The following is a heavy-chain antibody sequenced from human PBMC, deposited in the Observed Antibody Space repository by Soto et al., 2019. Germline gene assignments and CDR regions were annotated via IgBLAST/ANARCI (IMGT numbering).Heavy chain of an antibody. D-gene: IGHD2-8*02. V-gene: IGHV1-2*02. CDR3: ARGDYGTGGYPFPYFDY. CDR1: GYSFTGYY. J-gene: IGHJ4*02. CDR2: INPDSSAT. Sequence: HEHLVQSGAEVKRPGASLKVSCKASGYSFTGYYIHWVRQAPGQGLEWMGWINPDSSATNYAQNFQGRVTLTSDTSISTASRDLTSLTSDDTAVNYCARGDYGTGGYPFPYFDYWGQGTLVIVSS.